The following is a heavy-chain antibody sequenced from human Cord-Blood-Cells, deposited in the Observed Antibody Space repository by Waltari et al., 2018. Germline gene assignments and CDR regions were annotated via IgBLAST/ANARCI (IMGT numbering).Heavy chain of an antibody. Sequence: QVQLVQSGAEVKKPGASVKVPCKVSGYTPTDLSMHWVRQAPGKGLEWMGGFDPEDGETIYAQKFQGRVTMTEDTSTDTAYMELSSLRSEDTAVYYCATDTSSLLYYGMDVWGQGTTVTVSS. J-gene: IGHJ6*02. CDR2: FDPEDGET. CDR3: ATDTSSLLYYGMDV. D-gene: IGHD2-2*01. CDR1: GYTPTDLS. V-gene: IGHV1-24*01.